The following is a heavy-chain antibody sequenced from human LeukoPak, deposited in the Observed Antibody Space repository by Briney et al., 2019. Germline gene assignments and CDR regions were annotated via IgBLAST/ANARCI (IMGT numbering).Heavy chain of an antibody. J-gene: IGHJ6*04. CDR3: AKDLRIVVVPAATYGMDV. D-gene: IGHD2-2*01. V-gene: IGHV3-30*18. Sequence: PGRSLRLSCAASGFTFSSYGTHWVRQAPGKGLEWVAVISYDGSNKYYADSVKGRFTISRDNSKNTLYLQMNSLRAEDTAVYYCAKDLRIVVVPAATYGMDVWGKGTTVTVSS. CDR1: GFTFSSYG. CDR2: ISYDGSNK.